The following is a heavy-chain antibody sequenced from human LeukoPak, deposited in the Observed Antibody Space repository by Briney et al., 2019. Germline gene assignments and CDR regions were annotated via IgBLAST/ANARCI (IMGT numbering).Heavy chain of an antibody. Sequence: GASVKVSCKASGYTFTSYGISWVRQAPGQGLEWMGWISAYNGNTNYAQKLQGRVTMTTDTSTSTAYMELRSLRSDDTAVYYCARDHHYSSGWYYYYYGMDVWGQGTTVTVSS. CDR2: ISAYNGNT. CDR3: ARDHHYSSGWYYYYYGMDV. J-gene: IGHJ6*02. V-gene: IGHV1-18*01. CDR1: GYTFTSYG. D-gene: IGHD6-19*01.